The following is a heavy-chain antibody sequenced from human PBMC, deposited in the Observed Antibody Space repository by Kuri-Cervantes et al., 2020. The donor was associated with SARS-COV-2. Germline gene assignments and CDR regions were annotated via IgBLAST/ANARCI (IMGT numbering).Heavy chain of an antibody. CDR2: ISYDGSNK. CDR3: AKMYCTNGVCYNGMDV. V-gene: IGHV3-30*18. Sequence: GESLKISCAASGFTFSSYGMHWVRQAPGKGLEWVAVISYDGSNKYYADSVKGRFTISRDNSKNTLYLQMNSLRAEDTAVYYCAKMYCTNGVCYNGMDVWGQGITVTVSS. J-gene: IGHJ6*02. CDR1: GFTFSSYG. D-gene: IGHD2-8*01.